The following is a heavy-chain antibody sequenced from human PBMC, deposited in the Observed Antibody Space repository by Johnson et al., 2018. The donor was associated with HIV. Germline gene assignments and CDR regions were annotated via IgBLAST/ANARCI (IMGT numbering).Heavy chain of an antibody. D-gene: IGHD7-27*01. CDR1: GFTFDDYA. Sequence: VESGGGLVQPGRSLRLSCAASGFTFDDYAMHWVRQAPGKGLEWVSGISWNSGSIGYADSVKGRFTISSDNSKNTLYLQMNSLRAEDTAVYYCAKGLKLGSGDDAFDIWGQGTMVTVSS. CDR2: ISWNSGSI. V-gene: IGHV3-9*01. CDR3: AKGLKLGSGDDAFDI. J-gene: IGHJ3*02.